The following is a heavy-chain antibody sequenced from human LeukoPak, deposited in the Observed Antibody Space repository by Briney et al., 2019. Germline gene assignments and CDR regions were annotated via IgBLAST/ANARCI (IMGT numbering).Heavy chain of an antibody. Sequence: SQTLSLTCTVSRGSLSSGDSYWSWIRQPPGKGLEWIGYIYYSGSTYYNPSLKSRVTISVDTSKNQFSLKLSSVTAADTAVYYCARVPAANNWFDPWGQGTLVTVSS. J-gene: IGHJ5*02. D-gene: IGHD2-2*01. CDR3: ARVPAANNWFDP. CDR2: IYYSGST. CDR1: RGSLSSGDSY. V-gene: IGHV4-30-4*01.